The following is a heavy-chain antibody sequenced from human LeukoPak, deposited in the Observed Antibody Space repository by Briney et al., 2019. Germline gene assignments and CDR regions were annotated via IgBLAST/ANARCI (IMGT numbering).Heavy chain of an antibody. CDR1: GGSISSYY. Sequence: SETLSLTCTVSGGSISSYYWSWIRQPPGKGLEWIGYIYYSGSTYYNPSLKSRVTISVDTSKNQSSLKLSSVTAADTAVYYCARRRGAKIDYWGQGTLVTVSS. CDR2: IYYSGST. V-gene: IGHV4-59*04. CDR3: ARRRGAKIDY. J-gene: IGHJ4*02. D-gene: IGHD1-26*01.